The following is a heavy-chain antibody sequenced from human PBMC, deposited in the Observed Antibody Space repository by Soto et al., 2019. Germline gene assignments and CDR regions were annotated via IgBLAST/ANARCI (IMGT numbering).Heavy chain of an antibody. CDR3: ARYIYGHVDY. V-gene: IGHV3-11*06. CDR1: GFTFSDYY. J-gene: IGHJ4*02. D-gene: IGHD5-18*01. CDR2: ISGVQGST. Sequence: GSLRLSCAASGFTFSDYYMSWIRQAPGKGLEWVSYISGVQGSTDYADSVKGRFTISRDNAKNSLYLQMNSLRAEDTALYYCARYIYGHVDYWGQGTLVTVSS.